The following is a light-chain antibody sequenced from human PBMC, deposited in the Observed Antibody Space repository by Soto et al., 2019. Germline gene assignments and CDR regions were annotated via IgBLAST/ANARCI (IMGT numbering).Light chain of an antibody. V-gene: IGKV3-15*01. CDR2: GAF. CDR1: QSVSDN. CDR3: QQYNDWPLT. J-gene: IGKJ1*01. Sequence: EIVMTQSTVTLTVSTGERVTLCCVASQSVSDNLAWYQKKTGQAHSILIYGAFTRATGVPARFSGAGSGTEFTLTISSLQSEDFALYYCQQYNDWPLTFGQGTKGDI.